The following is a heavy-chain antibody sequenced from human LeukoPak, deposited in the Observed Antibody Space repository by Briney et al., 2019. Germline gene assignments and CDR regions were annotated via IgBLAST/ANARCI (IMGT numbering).Heavy chain of an antibody. CDR2: IYYSGST. D-gene: IGHD2-2*01. CDR3: ARRYCSSTSCYVLDY. J-gene: IGHJ4*02. Sequence: SETLSLTCTVSGGSISSYYWGWIRQPPGKGLEWIGSIYYSGSTYYNPSLKSRVTISVDTSKNQFSLKLSSVTAADTAVYYCARRYCSSTSCYVLDYWGQGTLVTVSS. V-gene: IGHV4-39*01. CDR1: GGSISSYY.